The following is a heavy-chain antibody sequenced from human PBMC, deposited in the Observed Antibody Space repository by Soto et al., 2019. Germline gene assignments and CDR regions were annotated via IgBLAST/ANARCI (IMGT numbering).Heavy chain of an antibody. CDR2: INHSGST. J-gene: IGHJ4*02. CDR1: GGSFSGYY. V-gene: IGHV4-34*01. D-gene: IGHD5-12*01. Sequence: SETLSLTCAVYGGSFSGYYWSWIRQPPGKGLEWIGEINHSGSTNYNPSLKSRVTISVDTSKNQFSLKLSSVTAADTAVYYCKFRDSGYELVGHFDYWGQGTLVTVSS. CDR3: KFRDSGYELVGHFDY.